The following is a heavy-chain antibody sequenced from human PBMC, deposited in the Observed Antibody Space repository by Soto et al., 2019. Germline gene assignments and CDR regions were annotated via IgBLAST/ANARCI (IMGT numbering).Heavy chain of an antibody. D-gene: IGHD2-21*02. J-gene: IGHJ3*02. CDR1: GGTFSSDA. CDR2: IIPIFGTA. V-gene: IGHV1-69*01. Sequence: SVKVSGKASGGTFSSDAISWVRQAPGQGLEWMGGIIPIFGTAKYAQKFQGRVTITADESTSTAYMELSSLRSEDTAVYYCARALTAANAFDIWGQGTMDPVSS. CDR3: ARALTAANAFDI.